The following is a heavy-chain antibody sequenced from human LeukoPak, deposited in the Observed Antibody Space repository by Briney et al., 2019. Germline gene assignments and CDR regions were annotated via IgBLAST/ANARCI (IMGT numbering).Heavy chain of an antibody. Sequence: GESLTISCKGSGYSFTSYWIGWVRQMPGKGLECMGIIYPSDSDTRYSPSFQGQVTISADKSISTAYLQWSSLKASDTAMYYCARHQPHCSGGSCNLDYWGQGTLVTVSS. CDR3: ARHQPHCSGGSCNLDY. D-gene: IGHD2-15*01. J-gene: IGHJ4*02. CDR1: GYSFTSYW. CDR2: IYPSDSDT. V-gene: IGHV5-51*01.